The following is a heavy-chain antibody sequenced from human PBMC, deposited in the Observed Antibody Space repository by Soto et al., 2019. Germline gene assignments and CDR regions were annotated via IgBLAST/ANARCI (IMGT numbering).Heavy chain of an antibody. D-gene: IGHD2-2*02. J-gene: IGHJ6*02. Sequence: ASVKVSCKASGGTFSSYAISWVRQAPGQGLEWMGGIIPIFGTANYAQKFQGRVTITADESTSTAYMELSSLRSEDTAVYYCARPDIVVVPAAINLYYYYGMDVWGQGTTVTVSS. CDR3: ARPDIVVVPAAINLYYYYGMDV. CDR1: GGTFSSYA. V-gene: IGHV1-69*13. CDR2: IIPIFGTA.